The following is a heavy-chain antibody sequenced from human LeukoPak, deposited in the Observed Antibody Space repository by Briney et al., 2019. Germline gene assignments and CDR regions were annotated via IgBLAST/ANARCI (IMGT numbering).Heavy chain of an antibody. J-gene: IGHJ3*02. CDR2: IYTSGST. CDR1: GGSISSYY. D-gene: IGHD3-10*01. CDR3: ARNMVRGVVTSLDAFDI. Sequence: SETLSLTCTVSGGSISSYYWSWIRQPAGKGLEWIGRIYTSGSTNYNPSLKSRVTISVDTSKNQFSLKLSSVTAADTAVYYCARNMVRGVVTSLDAFDIWGQGTMVTVSS. V-gene: IGHV4-4*07.